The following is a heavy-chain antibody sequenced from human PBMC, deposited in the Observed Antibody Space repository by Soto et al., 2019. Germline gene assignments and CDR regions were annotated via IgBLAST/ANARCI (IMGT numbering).Heavy chain of an antibody. CDR1: GGSISSGDYY. J-gene: IGHJ6*02. CDR2: IYYSGST. Sequence: SETLSLTCTVSGGSISSGDYYWSWIRQPPGKGLEWIGYIYYSGSTYYNPSLKSRVTISVDTSKNQFSLKLSSVTAADTAVYYCARDGTIAAAGYYYYYGMDVWGQGTTITVSS. CDR3: ARDGTIAAAGYYYYYGMDV. V-gene: IGHV4-30-4*01. D-gene: IGHD6-13*01.